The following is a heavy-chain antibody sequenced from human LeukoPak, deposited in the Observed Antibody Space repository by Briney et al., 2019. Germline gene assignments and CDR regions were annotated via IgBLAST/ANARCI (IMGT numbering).Heavy chain of an antibody. V-gene: IGHV3-23*01. CDR3: AKGPRSVVPAAIGDY. CDR2: ISGSGGST. D-gene: IGHD2-2*01. Sequence: GGSLRLSCAAPGFTFSSYAMSWVRQAPGKGLEWVSAISGSGGSTYYADSVKGRFTISRDNSKNTLYLQMNSLRAEDTAVYYCAKGPRSVVPAAIGDYWGQGTLVTVSS. CDR1: GFTFSSYA. J-gene: IGHJ4*02.